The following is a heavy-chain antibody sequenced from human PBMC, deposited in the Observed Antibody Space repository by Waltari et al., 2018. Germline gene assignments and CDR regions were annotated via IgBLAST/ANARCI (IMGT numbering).Heavy chain of an antibody. V-gene: IGHV1-69-2*01. D-gene: IGHD3-10*01. CDR1: GYTFTDSS. Sequence: EVQLVQSGAEVKKPGATVKISCKASGYTFTDSSMHWVQPDPGKGLEWMGRVDPEDGETIYAEKFQGRVTITADTSTDTAYMELSSLRSEDTAVYYCATSVNYYGSGSSFDYWGQGTLVTVSS. CDR2: VDPEDGET. CDR3: ATSVNYYGSGSSFDY. J-gene: IGHJ4*02.